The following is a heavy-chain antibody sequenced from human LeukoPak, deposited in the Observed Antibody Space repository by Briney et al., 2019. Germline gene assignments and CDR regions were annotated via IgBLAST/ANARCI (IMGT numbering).Heavy chain of an antibody. CDR3: ARRVGAFNY. V-gene: IGHV4-39*01. J-gene: IGHJ4*02. Sequence: SETLSLTCTVSGGSISSSSYYWGWIRQPTGKGLEWIGSIYYSGNTYYNPSLKSRVTISVDTSKNQFSLKLSSVTTADTAVYYCARRVGAFNYWGQGTLVTVSS. D-gene: IGHD1-26*01. CDR1: GGSISSSSYY. CDR2: IYYSGNT.